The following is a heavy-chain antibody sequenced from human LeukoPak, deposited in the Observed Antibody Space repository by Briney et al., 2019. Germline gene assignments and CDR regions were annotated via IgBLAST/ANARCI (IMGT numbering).Heavy chain of an antibody. D-gene: IGHD6-13*01. V-gene: IGHV1-2*02. CDR1: GYTFTGYY. Sequence: ASVTVSCKASGYTFTGYYMHWVRQAPGQGLEWMGWINPNSGGTNYAQKFQGRVTMTRDTSISTAYMELSRLRSDDTAVYYCARDNLAAAGFDYWGQGTLVTVSS. CDR2: INPNSGGT. CDR3: ARDNLAAAGFDY. J-gene: IGHJ4*02.